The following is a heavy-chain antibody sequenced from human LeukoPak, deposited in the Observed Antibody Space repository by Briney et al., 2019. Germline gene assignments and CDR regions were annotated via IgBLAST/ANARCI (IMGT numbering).Heavy chain of an antibody. D-gene: IGHD1-7*01. J-gene: IGHJ4*02. Sequence: GASVKVSCKASGYTFTSYGISWVRRAPGHGLEWMGWISAYNGNTNYAQKLQGRVTMTTDTSTSTAYMELRSLRSDDTAVYYCARDLRPRTSDYWGQGTLVTVSS. V-gene: IGHV1-18*01. CDR2: ISAYNGNT. CDR3: ARDLRPRTSDY. CDR1: GYTFTSYG.